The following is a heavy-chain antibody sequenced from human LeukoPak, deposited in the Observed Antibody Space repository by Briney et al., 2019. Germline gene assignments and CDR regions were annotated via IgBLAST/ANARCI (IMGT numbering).Heavy chain of an antibody. Sequence: GGSLRLXCAASGFTFDDYAMHWVRQAPGKGLEWVSLISGDGGSRYYADSVKGRFTISRDNSKNSLYLQMNSLRTEDTALYYCAKDITGRVLAYYYDSSGYYFSWGQGTLVTVSS. CDR2: ISGDGGSR. CDR1: GFTFDDYA. CDR3: AKDITGRVLAYYYDSSGYYFS. J-gene: IGHJ5*02. V-gene: IGHV3-43*02. D-gene: IGHD3-22*01.